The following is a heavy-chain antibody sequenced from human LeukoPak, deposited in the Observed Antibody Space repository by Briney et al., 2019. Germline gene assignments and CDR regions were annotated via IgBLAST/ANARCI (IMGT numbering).Heavy chain of an antibody. CDR1: GGSISSSSYY. D-gene: IGHD3-16*01. Sequence: SETLSLTCTVSGGSISSSSYYWGWIRQPPGKGLEWIGQIHYSGRADYNPSLKSRITMSVDTSRNQISLKLSSVTAADTAIYYCVGFGVNYDMDVWGQGTTVTVFS. J-gene: IGHJ6*02. CDR3: VGFGVNYDMDV. CDR2: IHYSGRA. V-gene: IGHV4-61*05.